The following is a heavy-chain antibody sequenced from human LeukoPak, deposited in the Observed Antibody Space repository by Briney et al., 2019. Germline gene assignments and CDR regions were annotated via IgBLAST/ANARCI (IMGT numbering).Heavy chain of an antibody. Sequence: GGSLRLSCTASGFTFGNFWRNWVRQAPGKGLEFVAKIKQDGSEKDYADSVKGRFTISRDNAKNSVFLQLNSLRAEDTAVYYCARDVPYSGRGAYDIWGQGTMVIVSS. CDR1: GFTFGNFW. D-gene: IGHD1-26*01. J-gene: IGHJ3*02. CDR3: ARDVPYSGRGAYDI. V-gene: IGHV3-7*01. CDR2: IKQDGSEK.